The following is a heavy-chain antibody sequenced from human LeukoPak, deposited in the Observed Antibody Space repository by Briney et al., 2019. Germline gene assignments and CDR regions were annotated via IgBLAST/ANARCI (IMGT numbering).Heavy chain of an antibody. D-gene: IGHD3-10*01. J-gene: IGHJ4*02. CDR1: GYTFTSYD. CDR2: MNPKSGNT. CDR3: ARGIGGSMVRGA. V-gene: IGHV1-8*01. Sequence: ASVKVSCKASGYTFTSYDINWVRQATGQGLEWMGWMNPKSGNTGYAQKFQGRVTMTRNTSISTAYMELSSLRSEDTAVYYCARGIGGSMVRGAWGQGTLVTVSS.